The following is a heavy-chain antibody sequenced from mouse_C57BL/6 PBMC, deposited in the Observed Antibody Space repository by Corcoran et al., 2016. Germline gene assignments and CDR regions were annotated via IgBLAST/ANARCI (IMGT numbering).Heavy chain of an antibody. V-gene: IGHV1-80*01. CDR1: GYAFSSYW. CDR2: IYPGDGDT. D-gene: IGHD1-1*01. J-gene: IGHJ3*01. CDR3: ARGEPAVEGAWFAY. Sequence: QVQLQQSGAELVKPGASVKISCKASGYAFSSYWMNWVKQRPGKGLEWIGQIYPGDGDTNYNGKFKGKATLTADKSSSTAYMQLSSLTSEDSAVYFCARGEPAVEGAWFAYWGQGTLVTVSA.